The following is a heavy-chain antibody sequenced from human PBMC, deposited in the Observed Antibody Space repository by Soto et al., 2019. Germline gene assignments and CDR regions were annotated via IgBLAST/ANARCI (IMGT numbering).Heavy chain of an antibody. CDR1: GFTFSSYA. CDR3: AKTPQSANFDY. Sequence: GGSLRLSCAASGFTFSSYAMSWVRQAPGKGLEWVSAISGSGGSTYYADSVKGRFTISRDKAKNTLYLQMNSLRAEDTAVYYCAKTPQSANFDYWGQGTLVTVSS. CDR2: ISGSGGST. V-gene: IGHV3-23*01. J-gene: IGHJ4*02.